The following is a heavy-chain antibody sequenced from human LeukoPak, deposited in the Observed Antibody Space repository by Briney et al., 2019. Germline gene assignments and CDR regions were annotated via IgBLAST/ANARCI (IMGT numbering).Heavy chain of an antibody. D-gene: IGHD1-26*01. CDR3: AREGQGELLFDY. V-gene: IGHV1-46*01. CDR1: GYTFTSYY. Sequence: ASVEVSCKASGYTFTSYYMHWVRQAPGQGLEWMGIINPSGGSTSYAQKFQGRVTMTRDTSTSTVYMELSSLRSEDTAVYYCAREGQGELLFDYWGQGTLVTVSS. CDR2: INPSGGST. J-gene: IGHJ4*02.